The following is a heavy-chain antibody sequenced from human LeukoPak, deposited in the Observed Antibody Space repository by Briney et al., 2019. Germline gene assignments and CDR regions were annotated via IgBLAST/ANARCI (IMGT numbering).Heavy chain of an antibody. V-gene: IGHV3-30*03. CDR1: GFTFLKYG. J-gene: IGHJ4*02. Sequence: GGSLRLSCAASGFTFLKYGMHWVRQAPGKGLEWVALISYDGSNKYYADSVKGRFAISRDNSKNTLYLQMNSLRAEDTAVYYCARAGGPTVTFQFDYWGQGTLVTVSS. CDR2: ISYDGSNK. CDR3: ARAGGPTVTFQFDY. D-gene: IGHD4-17*01.